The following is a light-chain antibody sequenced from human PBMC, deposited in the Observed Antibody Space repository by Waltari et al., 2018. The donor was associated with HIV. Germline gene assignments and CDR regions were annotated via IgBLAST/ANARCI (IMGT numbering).Light chain of an antibody. CDR1: SSDVGAYNY. J-gene: IGLJ2*01. Sequence: QSALTQPPSASGSPGQSVTISCTGTSSDVGAYNYVSWYQQHPGKAPKLMIYEVNKRPSGVPDRFSGSKYGNTASLTVSGLQAEDEADYYCSSYADNNRVFGGGTKVTVL. CDR3: SSYADNNRV. V-gene: IGLV2-8*01. CDR2: EVN.